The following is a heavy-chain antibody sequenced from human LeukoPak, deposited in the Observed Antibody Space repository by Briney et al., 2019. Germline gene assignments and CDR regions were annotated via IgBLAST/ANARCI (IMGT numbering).Heavy chain of an antibody. J-gene: IGHJ4*02. CDR1: GFTFSKAW. D-gene: IGHD2-15*01. Sequence: GSLRLSCAASGFTFSKAWMSWVRQAPEKGLEWIAEIYHSGSANYNPSLKSRVTISVDTSKNQFSLKLSSVTAADTAVYYCARHRPEYCSGGSCYSGDFDYWGQGTLVTVSS. V-gene: IGHV4-4*02. CDR3: ARHRPEYCSGGSCYSGDFDY. CDR2: IYHSGSA.